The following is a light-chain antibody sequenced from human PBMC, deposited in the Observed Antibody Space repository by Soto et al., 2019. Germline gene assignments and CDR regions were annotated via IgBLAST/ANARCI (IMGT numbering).Light chain of an antibody. CDR2: GAS. V-gene: IGKV3-15*01. J-gene: IGKJ4*01. CDR3: QQYSNWPIT. Sequence: EIVMTQSPVTLSVSPGERATLSCRASQSVTNSYLAWYQQKPGQAPRLLIFGASTRVAGIPARFSGSGSGTEFTLTISSLQSEDFAVYYCQQYSNWPITFGGGTKVEIK. CDR1: QSVTNSY.